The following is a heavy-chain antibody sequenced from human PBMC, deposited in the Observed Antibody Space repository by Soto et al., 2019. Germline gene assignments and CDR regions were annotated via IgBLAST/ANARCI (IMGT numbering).Heavy chain of an antibody. CDR1: GYSFTTYW. CDR2: IYPGDSDT. CDR3: ARVYSSGSDY. Sequence: GESLKISCKGSGYSFTTYWIGWVRQMPGKGLEWMGIIYPGDSDTKYSPSFQGQVTISADKSINTAYLQWSSLQASDSAMYYCARVYSSGSDYWGQGTLVTVYS. J-gene: IGHJ4*02. V-gene: IGHV5-51*01. D-gene: IGHD6-19*01.